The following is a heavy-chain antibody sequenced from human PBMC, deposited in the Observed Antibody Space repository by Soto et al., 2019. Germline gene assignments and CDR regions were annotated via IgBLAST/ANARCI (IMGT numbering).Heavy chain of an antibody. Sequence: PGGSLRLSCEGSGSTFSTYWMTWVRQAPGKGLAWVANIKEDGSETFYVDSVKGRFTISRDNAKNSLFLQMNSLRVEDTAVYYCAKVRQQWLIDAFDIWGQGTMVTVSS. V-gene: IGHV3-7*03. CDR3: AKVRQQWLIDAFDI. CDR1: GSTFSTYW. J-gene: IGHJ3*02. D-gene: IGHD6-19*01. CDR2: IKEDGSET.